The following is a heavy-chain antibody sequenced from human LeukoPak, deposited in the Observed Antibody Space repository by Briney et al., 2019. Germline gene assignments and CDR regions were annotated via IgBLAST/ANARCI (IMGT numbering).Heavy chain of an antibody. V-gene: IGHV1-46*01. J-gene: IGHJ6*03. D-gene: IGHD2-2*01. CDR2: INPSGGST. CDR1: GYTFTSYY. CDR3: ARDPTGYCSSTSCHPSPYYYYMDV. Sequence: ASVKVSCKASGYTFTSYYMHWVRQAPGQGLEWMGIINPSGGSTSYAQKFQGRVTMTTDTSTSTAYMELRSLRSNDTAVYYCARDPTGYCSSTSCHPSPYYYYMDVWGKGTTVTVSS.